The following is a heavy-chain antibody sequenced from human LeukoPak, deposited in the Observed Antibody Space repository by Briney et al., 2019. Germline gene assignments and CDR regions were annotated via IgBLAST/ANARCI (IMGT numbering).Heavy chain of an antibody. CDR1: GGSISSYY. J-gene: IGHJ5*02. CDR2: IYTSGST. D-gene: IGHD5-12*01. Sequence: PSETLSLTCTVSGGSISSYYWSWIRQPAGKGLEWIGRIYTSGSTNYNPSLKSRVTMSVDTSKNQFSLKLSSVTAADTAVYYCVRESGWLRWSWFDPWGQGTLVTVSS. V-gene: IGHV4-4*07. CDR3: VRESGWLRWSWFDP.